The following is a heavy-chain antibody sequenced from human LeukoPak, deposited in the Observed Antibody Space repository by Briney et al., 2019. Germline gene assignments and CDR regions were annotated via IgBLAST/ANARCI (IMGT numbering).Heavy chain of an antibody. V-gene: IGHV3-21*01. J-gene: IGHJ3*02. CDR3: ARERKVVPAAKDAFDI. D-gene: IGHD2-2*01. CDR1: GFTFSSYS. CDR2: ISSSSSYI. Sequence: PGGSLRLSCAASGFTFSSYSMNWVRRAPGKGLEWVSSISSSSSYIYYADSVKGRFTISRDNAKNSLYLQMNSLRAGDTAVYYCARERKVVPAAKDAFDIWGQGTMVTVSS.